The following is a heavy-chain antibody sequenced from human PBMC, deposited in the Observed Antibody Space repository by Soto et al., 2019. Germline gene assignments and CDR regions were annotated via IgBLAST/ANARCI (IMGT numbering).Heavy chain of an antibody. CDR1: GYTFADYS. J-gene: IGHJ4*02. V-gene: IGHV1-46*04. CDR3: ARLSRITFIVN. CDR2: IDPSTGTS. Sequence: QVRLVQSGAEVKSPGTSVKVSCQTSGYTFADYSIHWVRQAPGQGLEYMGNIDPSTGTSDSAQTLQGRISMDTDASTRTVYMELNTVRSADTAVYYCARLSRITFIVNWGPGTLVTVSS. D-gene: IGHD3-10*01.